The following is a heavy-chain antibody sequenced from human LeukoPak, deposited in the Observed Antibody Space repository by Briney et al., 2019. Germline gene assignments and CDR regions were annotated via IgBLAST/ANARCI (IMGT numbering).Heavy chain of an antibody. CDR3: ARENPSMGDFDY. V-gene: IGHV1-46*01. Sequence: GASVKVSCKASGYTFTSYYMHWVRQAPGQGLEWMGIINPSGGSTSYAQKFQGRVTMTRDTSTSTVYMELSSLSSEDTAVYYCARENPSMGDFDYWGQGTLVTVSS. D-gene: IGHD3-16*01. J-gene: IGHJ4*02. CDR1: GYTFTSYY. CDR2: INPSGGST.